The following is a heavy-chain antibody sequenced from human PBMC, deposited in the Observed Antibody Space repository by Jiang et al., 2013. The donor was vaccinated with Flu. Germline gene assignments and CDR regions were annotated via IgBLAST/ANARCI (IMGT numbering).Heavy chain of an antibody. Sequence: KPTQTLTLTCSFSGFSLGTNGVGVGWIRQPPGKALEWLALIYWDDDKRYNPSLRNRLTITKDTSNSQAVLTMTNMDPVETATYYCAHRGYYGLGSRQWNWALFDYWGPGNPGHRLL. D-gene: IGHD3-10*01. J-gene: IGHJ4*02. CDR3: AHRGYYGLGSRQWNWALFDY. V-gene: IGHV2-5*02. CDR2: IYWDDDK. CDR1: GFSLGTNGVG.